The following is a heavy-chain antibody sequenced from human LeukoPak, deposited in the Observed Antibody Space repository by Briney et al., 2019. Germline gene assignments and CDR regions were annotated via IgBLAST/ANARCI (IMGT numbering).Heavy chain of an antibody. CDR1: GGTFSSYA. J-gene: IGHJ6*03. CDR3: ASFSSSSSDYYYMDV. D-gene: IGHD6-6*01. V-gene: IGHV1-69*13. CDR2: IIPIFGTA. Sequence: ASVKVSCKASGGTFSSYAISWVRQAPGQGLEWMGGIIPIFGTANYAQKFQGRVTITADESTGTAYMELSSLRSEDTAVYYCASFSSSSSDYYYMDVWGKGTTVTVSS.